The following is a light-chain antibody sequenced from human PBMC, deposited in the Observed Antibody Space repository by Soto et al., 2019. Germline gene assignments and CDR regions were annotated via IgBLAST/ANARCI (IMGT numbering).Light chain of an antibody. V-gene: IGLV2-11*01. CDR2: DVS. CDR3: CSFAGSYTLDV. J-gene: IGLJ1*01. Sequence: QSVLTQPRSVSGPPGHSVTISCIGTGSDVGAYSYVSWFQQRPGKAPKLMIYDVSKRPSGVPDRFSGSKSGNTASLTISGLQAEDEADYYCCSFAGSYTLDVFGSGTKLTVL. CDR1: GSDVGAYSY.